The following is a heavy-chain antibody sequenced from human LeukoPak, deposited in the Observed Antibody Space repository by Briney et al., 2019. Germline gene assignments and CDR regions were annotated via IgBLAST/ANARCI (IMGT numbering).Heavy chain of an antibody. D-gene: IGHD6-19*01. J-gene: IGHJ4*02. Sequence: SETLSLTCAVSGGSISSSNWWSWVRQPPGKGLEWIGEIYHSGSTNYNPSLKSRVTISVDKSKNQFSLKLSSVTAADTAVYYCARDPGEVAGNGYYFDYWGQGTLVTVSS. CDR1: GGSISSSNW. CDR3: ARDPGEVAGNGYYFDY. V-gene: IGHV4-4*02. CDR2: IYHSGST.